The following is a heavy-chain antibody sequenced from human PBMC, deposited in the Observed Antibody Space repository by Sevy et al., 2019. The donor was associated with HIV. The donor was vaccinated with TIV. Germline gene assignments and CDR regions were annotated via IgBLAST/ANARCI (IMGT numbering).Heavy chain of an antibody. CDR3: ARETRQDYYYYGMDV. V-gene: IGHV3-11*01. J-gene: IGHJ6*02. CDR2: ISGSGSTI. Sequence: GGSLRLSCVGFGFTSSDYYMSWIRQAPGKGLEWVSYISGSGSTIDYADSVKGRFTISRDNAKNSLYLKMNSLRAEDTTVDDGARETRQDYYYYGMDVWVQGTTVTVSS. D-gene: IGHD1-1*01. CDR1: GFTSSDYY.